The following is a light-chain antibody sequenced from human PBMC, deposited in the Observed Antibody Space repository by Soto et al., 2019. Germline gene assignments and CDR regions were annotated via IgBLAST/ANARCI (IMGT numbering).Light chain of an antibody. CDR1: SSNIGAGYD. Sequence: QSVLTQPPSVSGAPGQRVTISCTGSSSNIGAGYDVHWYQQLPGTAPKLLIFGYINRPSGVPDRFSGSKSGTSASLAIIGLQAEDEADYYCQSYDSSLSVVFGGGTKVTVL. J-gene: IGLJ2*01. CDR3: QSYDSSLSVV. CDR2: GYI. V-gene: IGLV1-40*01.